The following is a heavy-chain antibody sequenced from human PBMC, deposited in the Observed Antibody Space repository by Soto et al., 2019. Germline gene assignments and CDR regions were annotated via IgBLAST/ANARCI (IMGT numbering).Heavy chain of an antibody. J-gene: IGHJ4*02. Sequence: QVQLVESGGGLVKPGGSLRLSCAASGFTFSDYYMTWFRQAPGKGLEWVSYISSTSAYTNYADSVRGRFTISRDNAKNSLYLQMTSLTDVDTAVYYCARDPSRRAPPDYWGQGTLVTVSS. CDR2: ISSTSAYT. V-gene: IGHV3-11*05. CDR1: GFTFSDYY. CDR3: ARDPSRRAPPDY. D-gene: IGHD6-6*01.